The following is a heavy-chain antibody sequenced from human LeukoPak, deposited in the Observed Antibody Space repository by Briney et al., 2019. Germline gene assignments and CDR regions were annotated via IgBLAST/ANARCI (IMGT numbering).Heavy chain of an antibody. Sequence: PSETLSLTCAVYGGSFSGYYWSWIRQPPGKGLEWIGEINHSGSTNYNPSLKSRVTISVDTSKNQFSLKLSSVTAADTAVYYCARGRVRGVITPISYYFDYWGQGTLVTVSS. V-gene: IGHV4-34*01. CDR1: GGSFSGYY. D-gene: IGHD3-10*01. CDR3: ARGRVRGVITPISYYFDY. J-gene: IGHJ4*02. CDR2: INHSGST.